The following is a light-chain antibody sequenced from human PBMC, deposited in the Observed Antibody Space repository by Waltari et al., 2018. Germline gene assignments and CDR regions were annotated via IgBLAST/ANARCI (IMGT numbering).Light chain of an antibody. CDR3: SSYTTRNTLI. J-gene: IGLJ2*01. Sequence: QSALTQPASVSGSPGQSITISCTGTSSDFGRYTHVSWYQHPPGKAPKLIIYDVSERPSGVSDRFSGSKSGDTASLTISGLQTEDEADYFCSSYTTRNTLIFGGGTKLTVL. CDR1: SSDFGRYTH. V-gene: IGLV2-14*03. CDR2: DVS.